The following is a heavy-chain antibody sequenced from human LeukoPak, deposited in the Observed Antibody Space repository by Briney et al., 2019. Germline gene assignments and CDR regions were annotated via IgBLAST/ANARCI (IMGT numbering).Heavy chain of an antibody. CDR1: GFTFSSYA. D-gene: IGHD1-14*01. CDR2: ISGGSA. V-gene: IGHV3-23*01. Sequence: GGSLRLSCAASGFTFSSYAMSWVRQAPGKGLEWVSAISGGSADYADSVKGRFTISRDNSKNTLYLQMNSLRAEDTAVYYCAKDGDNGNHAWFDAWGQGTLVTVSS. J-gene: IGHJ5*02. CDR3: AKDGDNGNHAWFDA.